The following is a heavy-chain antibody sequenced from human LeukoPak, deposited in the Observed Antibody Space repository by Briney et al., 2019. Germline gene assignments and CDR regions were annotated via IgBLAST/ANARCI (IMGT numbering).Heavy chain of an antibody. Sequence: ASVKVSCKASGYTFTSYGISWVRQAPGQGLEWMGWINPNSGGTNYAQKFQGRVTMTRDTSISTAYMELSRLRSDDTAVYYCARGHSSSWYGGYYDSSGYYQSWGQGTLVTVSS. V-gene: IGHV1-2*02. CDR3: ARGHSSSWYGGYYDSSGYYQS. J-gene: IGHJ4*02. CDR2: INPNSGGT. D-gene: IGHD3-22*01. CDR1: GYTFTSYG.